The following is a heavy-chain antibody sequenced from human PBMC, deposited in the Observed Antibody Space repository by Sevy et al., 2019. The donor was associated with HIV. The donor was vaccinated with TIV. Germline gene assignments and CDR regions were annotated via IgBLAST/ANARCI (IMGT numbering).Heavy chain of an antibody. CDR2: INPNSGGT. D-gene: IGHD2-2*01. CDR3: ARRGYCSSTSCQPPYYYYYGMDV. J-gene: IGHJ6*02. Sequence: ASVKVSCKASGYTFTGYYMHWVRQAPGQGLEWMGRINPNSGGTNYAQKFQGRVTMTRDTSISTAYMELSRLRSDDTAVYYCARRGYCSSTSCQPPYYYYYGMDVWGQGTTVTVSS. CDR1: GYTFTGYY. V-gene: IGHV1-2*06.